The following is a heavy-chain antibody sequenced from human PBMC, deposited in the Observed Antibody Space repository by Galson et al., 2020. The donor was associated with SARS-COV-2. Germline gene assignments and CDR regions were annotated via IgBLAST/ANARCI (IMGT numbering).Heavy chain of an antibody. CDR1: GGSISSNSYY. CDR2: LNYNGRN. J-gene: IGHJ4*02. D-gene: IGHD3-3*01. Sequence: SETLSLTCTVSGGSISSNSYYWGWLRQPPGKGLEWIGSLNYNGRNYYNPSLKSRVTISVDTSKNQFSLNLSSVTAADTAVYYCARSLGNYGFLEWLPSYFDYWGQGTLVTVSS. V-gene: IGHV4-39*07. CDR3: ARSLGNYGFLEWLPSYFDY.